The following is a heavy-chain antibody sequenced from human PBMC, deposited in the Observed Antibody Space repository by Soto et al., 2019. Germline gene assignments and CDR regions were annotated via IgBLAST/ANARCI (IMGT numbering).Heavy chain of an antibody. Sequence: AASVKVSCKASGYTFTSYAMHWVRQAPGQRLEWMGWINAGNGNTKYSQKFQGRDTITRDTSASTAYMELSSLRSEDTAVYYCAREAGDYYYYYMDVWGKGTTVTVSS. CDR3: AREAGDYYYYYMDV. CDR2: INAGNGNT. V-gene: IGHV1-3*01. J-gene: IGHJ6*03. CDR1: GYTFTSYA.